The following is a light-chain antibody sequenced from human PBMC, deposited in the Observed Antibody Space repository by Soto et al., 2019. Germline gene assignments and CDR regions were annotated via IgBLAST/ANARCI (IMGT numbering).Light chain of an antibody. CDR3: SSYASTSTAV. CDR2: EVN. V-gene: IGLV2-14*01. Sequence: QSVLTQPASVSGSPGQSITISCTGTSSDVGAYNYVSWYQQHPGKAPKLMIYEVNYRPSGVSNRFSGSKSGITAPLTISGLQAEDEADYYCSSYASTSTAVFGSGTKVTVL. CDR1: SSDVGAYNY. J-gene: IGLJ1*01.